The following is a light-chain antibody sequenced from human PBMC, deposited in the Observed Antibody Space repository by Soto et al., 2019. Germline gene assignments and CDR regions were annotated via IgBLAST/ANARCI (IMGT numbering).Light chain of an antibody. V-gene: IGKV1-12*01. CDR3: EQARSFPLT. CDR1: QAISSW. J-gene: IGKJ4*01. CDR2: SAS. Sequence: DIQMTQSPSSVSASVGDRVTITCRASQAISSWLAWYQQKPGRAPKLLIYSASSLQNGAPSRFTGSGSGTDFTLTITSLQPDDTASYYCEQARSFPLTFGGGTKVDIK.